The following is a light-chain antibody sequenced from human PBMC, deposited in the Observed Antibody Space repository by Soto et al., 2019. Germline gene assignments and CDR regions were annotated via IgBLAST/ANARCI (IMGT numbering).Light chain of an antibody. Sequence: ERSFTRPLGTLCRSRWSPYNDKCKSSQSVRSNLAWYQQKPGQAPRLLMYDASTRATGIPARFSGSGSGTDFTHTTACLLALQSALSCCPEYKYWHASRLGPGTKVDIK. CDR2: DAS. J-gene: IGKJ1*01. CDR1: QSVRSN. CDR3: PEYKYWHASR. V-gene: IGKV3-15*01.